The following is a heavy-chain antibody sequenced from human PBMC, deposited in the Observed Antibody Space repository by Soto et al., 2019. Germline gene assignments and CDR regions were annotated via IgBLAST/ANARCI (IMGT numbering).Heavy chain of an antibody. J-gene: IGHJ4*02. CDR1: GGSISSGGYY. Sequence: QVQLQESGTGRVKPSQTLSLTCTVSGGSISSGGYYWSWIRQHPGKGLEWIGYIYYSGSTYYNPSLKSRVTISVDTSKNQFSLKLSSVTAADTAVYYCASIVSSAHGEFSDWGQGTLVTVSS. D-gene: IGHD3-10*01. CDR3: ASIVSSAHGEFSD. V-gene: IGHV4-31*03. CDR2: IYYSGST.